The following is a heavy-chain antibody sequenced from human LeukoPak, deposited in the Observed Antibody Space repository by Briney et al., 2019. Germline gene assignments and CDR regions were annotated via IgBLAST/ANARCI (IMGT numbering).Heavy chain of an antibody. V-gene: IGHV4-39*01. CDR1: GGSISSSSYY. CDR3: ARRISTYDSSGYSTGDAFDF. Sequence: PSETLSLTCTVSGGSISSSSYYWGWIRQPPGKGLEWIGSIYYSGSTHYNPSHKGRVTLSVGTSKNQFSLKLTSVTAADTAVYYCARRISTYDSSGYSTGDAFDFWGQGILVTVSS. J-gene: IGHJ4*02. D-gene: IGHD3-22*01. CDR2: IYYSGST.